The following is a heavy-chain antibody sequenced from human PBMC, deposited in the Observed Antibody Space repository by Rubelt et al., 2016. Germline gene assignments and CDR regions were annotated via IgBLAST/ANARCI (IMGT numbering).Heavy chain of an antibody. Sequence: QVQLQQWGAGLLKPSETLSLTCAVYGGSLSGYYWIWILHPPGTGLEWIGEINHSGSTNYHPSLKSRVTISGVLSKNQFSRKRTVVAAAETAVYFGASSVRFLGKASDIWGRGTLVTVSS. CDR1: GGSLSGYY. J-gene: IGHJ3*02. CDR2: INHSGST. V-gene: IGHV4-34*01. D-gene: IGHD3-3*01. CDR3: ASSVRFLGKASDI.